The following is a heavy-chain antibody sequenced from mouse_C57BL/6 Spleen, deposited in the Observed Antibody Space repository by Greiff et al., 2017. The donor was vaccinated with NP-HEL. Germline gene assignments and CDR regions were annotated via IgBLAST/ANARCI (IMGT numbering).Heavy chain of an antibody. CDR1: GFTFSSYA. CDR3: TRGWNPYGYYAMDY. Sequence: EVKLVESGEGLVKPGGSLKLSCAASGFTFSSYAMSWVRQTPEKRLEWVAYISSGGDYIYYADTVKGRFTISRDNARNTLYLQMSSLKSEDTAMYYCTRGWNPYGYYAMDYWGKGTSVTVSS. V-gene: IGHV5-9-1*02. D-gene: IGHD2-10*02. CDR2: ISSGGDYI. J-gene: IGHJ4*01.